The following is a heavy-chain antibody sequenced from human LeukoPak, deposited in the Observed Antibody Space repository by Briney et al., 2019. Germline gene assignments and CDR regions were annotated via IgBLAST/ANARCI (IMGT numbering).Heavy chain of an antibody. V-gene: IGHV1-46*01. CDR3: ARKRGPNYDILTGPWGYYYYGMDV. CDR1: GYTFTNYY. Sequence: ASVKVSCKASGYTFTNYYMHWVRQAPGQGLEWMGIINPSGGSTSYAEKFQGRVTMTSDTSTSTVYMELYSLRSEDTAVYYCARKRGPNYDILTGPWGYYYYGMDVWGQGTTVTVSS. CDR2: INPSGGST. J-gene: IGHJ6*02. D-gene: IGHD3-9*01.